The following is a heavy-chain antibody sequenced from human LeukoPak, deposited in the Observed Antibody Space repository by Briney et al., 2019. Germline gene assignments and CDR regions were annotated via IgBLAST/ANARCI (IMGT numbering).Heavy chain of an antibody. Sequence: PGGSLRLSCAASGFTFSSYAMSWVRQAPGKGLEWVSAISGSGGSTYYADSVKGRFTISRDNSKNTLYLQMNSLRAEDTAVYYCAKGIKGNRATRVNYYYYGMDVWGQGTTVTVSS. V-gene: IGHV3-23*01. CDR2: ISGSGGST. J-gene: IGHJ6*02. D-gene: IGHD3-10*01. CDR1: GFTFSSYA. CDR3: AKGIKGNRATRVNYYYYGMDV.